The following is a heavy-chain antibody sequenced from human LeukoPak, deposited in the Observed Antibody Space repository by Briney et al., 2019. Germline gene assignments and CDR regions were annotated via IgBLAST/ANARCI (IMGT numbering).Heavy chain of an antibody. CDR3: ARGQVPAARGYNWFDP. D-gene: IGHD2-2*01. CDR1: GCSFNDYD. CDR2: INARGDT. V-gene: IGHV4-34*01. J-gene: IGHJ5*02. Sequence: SETLSLTCALYGCSFNDYDCHGVRQPPGKGLEWIGEINARGDTNYNPSLKRRVTISVDSSKNQFSLTLTSLIAADTAIYYCARGQVPAARGYNWFDPWGQGTLVTVPS.